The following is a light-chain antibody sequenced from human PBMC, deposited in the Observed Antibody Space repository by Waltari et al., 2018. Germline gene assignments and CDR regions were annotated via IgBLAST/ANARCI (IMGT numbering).Light chain of an antibody. Sequence: QSALTQPAPVSGFPGQSITISCSGTGSDVGSYSLVSWYQKQPGKAPKLIIYEGSERPSGVSSRFSGAKSGDTASLTISGLQPEDEADYYCCSYAGSNSWVFGGGTKLTVL. CDR3: CSYAGSNSWV. CDR1: GSDVGSYSL. V-gene: IGLV2-23*01. CDR2: EGS. J-gene: IGLJ3*02.